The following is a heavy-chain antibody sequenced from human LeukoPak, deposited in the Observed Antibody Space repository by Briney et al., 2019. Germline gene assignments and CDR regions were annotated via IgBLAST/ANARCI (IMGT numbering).Heavy chain of an antibody. CDR2: IYPGDSDT. CDR1: GYSFSSYW. J-gene: IGHJ6*03. V-gene: IGHV5-51*01. Sequence: HGESLKISXKGSGYSFSSYWIGWVRQMPGKGLEWTGIIYPGDSDTRYSPSFQGQVTISADKSISTAYLQWSSLKASDTAMYYCARHSYSSSSGGYYYYYMDVWGKGTTVTVSS. D-gene: IGHD6-6*01. CDR3: ARHSYSSSSGGYYYYYMDV.